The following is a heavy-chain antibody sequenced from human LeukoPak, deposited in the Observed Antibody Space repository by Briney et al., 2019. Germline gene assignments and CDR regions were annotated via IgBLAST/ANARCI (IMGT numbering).Heavy chain of an antibody. V-gene: IGHV5-51*01. Sequence: GASLKISGQGSGSSFTSYWIGWVRQLPGKGVEGMGIIYPADSDTRYSPSFPGQVTISPDQSISTAYLQWSSLQASDTAMYYCATGMVSAFRGTIDYWGQGTLVTVSS. CDR2: IYPADSDT. CDR3: ATGMVSAFRGTIDY. CDR1: GSSFTSYW. D-gene: IGHD5-18*01. J-gene: IGHJ4*02.